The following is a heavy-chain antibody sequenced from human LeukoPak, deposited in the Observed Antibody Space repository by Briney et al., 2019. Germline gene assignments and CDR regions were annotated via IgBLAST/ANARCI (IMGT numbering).Heavy chain of an antibody. J-gene: IGHJ5*02. CDR2: IQYDGSNK. V-gene: IGHV3-30*02. CDR3: AKMSDYYDSSGYHGWFDP. D-gene: IGHD3-22*01. CDR1: GFTFSSYG. Sequence: PGGSLRLSCVASGFTFSSYGMHWVRQAPGKGLEWVAFIQYDGSNKYYADSVKGRFTISRDNSKNTLYLQMNSLRAEDTAVYYCAKMSDYYDSSGYHGWFDPWGQGTLVTVSS.